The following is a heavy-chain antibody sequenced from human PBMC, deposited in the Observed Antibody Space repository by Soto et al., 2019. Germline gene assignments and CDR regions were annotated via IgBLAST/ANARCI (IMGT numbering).Heavy chain of an antibody. Sequence: SETLSLTCAVYGGSFSGYYGSWIRQPPGKGLEWIGEINHSGSTNYNPSLKSRVTISVDTSKNQFSLKLSSVTAADTAVYYCARGYSGYDPYWGQGTLVPVSS. D-gene: IGHD5-12*01. V-gene: IGHV4-34*01. J-gene: IGHJ4*02. CDR1: GGSFSGYY. CDR2: INHSGST. CDR3: ARGYSGYDPY.